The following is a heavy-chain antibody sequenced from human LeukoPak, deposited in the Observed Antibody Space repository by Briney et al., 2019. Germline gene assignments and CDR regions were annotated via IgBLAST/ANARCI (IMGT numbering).Heavy chain of an antibody. Sequence: PGGSLRLSCAAPGFTFSSYAMSWVRQAPGKGLEYVSAISSNGGSTYYADSVKGRFTISRDNSKNTLYLQMSSLRAEDAAVYYCVKDRKRGYSYGYGDYYYYYGMDVWGQGTTVTVSS. CDR1: GFTFSSYA. CDR2: ISSNGGST. J-gene: IGHJ6*02. CDR3: VKDRKRGYSYGYGDYYYYYGMDV. V-gene: IGHV3-64D*09. D-gene: IGHD5-18*01.